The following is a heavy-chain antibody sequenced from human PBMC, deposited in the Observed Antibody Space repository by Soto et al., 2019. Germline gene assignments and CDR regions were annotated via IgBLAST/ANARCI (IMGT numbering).Heavy chain of an antibody. CDR1: GDSVSSNSAA. CDR3: ARVVDRVNPSIAAAINWFDP. Sequence: PSQTLSLTCAISGDSVSSNSAAWNWIRQSPSRGLEWLGRTYYRSKWYNDYAVSVKSRVTINPDTSKNQFSLQLNSVTPEDTAVYYCARVVDRVNPSIAAAINWFDPWGQGTLVTVSS. CDR2: TYYRSKWYN. J-gene: IGHJ5*02. D-gene: IGHD6-13*01. V-gene: IGHV6-1*01.